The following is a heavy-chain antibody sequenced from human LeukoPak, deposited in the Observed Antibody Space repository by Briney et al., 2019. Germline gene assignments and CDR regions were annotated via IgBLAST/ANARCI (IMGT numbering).Heavy chain of an antibody. CDR2: IYYSGSP. D-gene: IGHD3-10*01. Sequence: SETLSLTCTVSGGSISSYYWSWIRQPPGKVLEWIGYIYYSGSPNYNPSLKSRVTISVDTSKNQFSLKLSSVTAADTAVYFCAGGSTMIRGAADYWGQGTLVTVSS. CDR1: GGSISSYY. J-gene: IGHJ4*02. V-gene: IGHV4-59*01. CDR3: AGGSTMIRGAADY.